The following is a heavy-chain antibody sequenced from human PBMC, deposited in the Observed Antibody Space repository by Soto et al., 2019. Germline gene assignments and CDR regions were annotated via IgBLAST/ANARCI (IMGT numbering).Heavy chain of an antibody. CDR1: GFTFSSYA. CDR3: AKDRRDCSGGSCYYWFDP. V-gene: IGHV3-23*01. D-gene: IGHD2-15*01. J-gene: IGHJ5*02. CDR2: ISGSGGST. Sequence: GGSLRLSCAASGFTFSSYAMSWVRQAPGKGLEWVSAISGSGGSTYYADSVKGRFTTSRDNSKNTLYLQMNSLRAEDTAVYYCAKDRRDCSGGSCYYWFDPWGQGTLVTVSS.